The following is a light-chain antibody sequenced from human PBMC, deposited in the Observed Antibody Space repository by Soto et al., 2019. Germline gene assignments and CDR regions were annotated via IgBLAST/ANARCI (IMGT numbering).Light chain of an antibody. CDR2: EVS. V-gene: IGLV2-14*01. Sequence: QSVLTQPASVSGSPGQSITISCTGTSSDVGGYNYVSWYQQHPGKAPKLLIYEVSQRPSGVSNRFSGSKSANTASLTISGLQAEDEADYYCTSYTSITTLVFGGGTKLTVL. J-gene: IGLJ2*01. CDR3: TSYTSITTLV. CDR1: SSDVGGYNY.